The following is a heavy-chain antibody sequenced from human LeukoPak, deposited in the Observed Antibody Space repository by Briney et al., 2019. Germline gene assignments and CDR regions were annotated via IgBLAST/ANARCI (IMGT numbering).Heavy chain of an antibody. CDR1: GGSISGYY. D-gene: IGHD6-19*01. V-gene: IGHV4-4*09. J-gene: IGHJ3*02. CDR2: VYPIGTT. Sequence: SETLSLTYTVSGGSISGYYWSCIRQPPGRGLEWIGYVYPIGTTGYNPSLKSRVTISADTSKNQISLKLSSVTAADTAVYYCARPYNSGWYGAFYIWGQGTLVTVSS. CDR3: ARPYNSGWYGAFYI.